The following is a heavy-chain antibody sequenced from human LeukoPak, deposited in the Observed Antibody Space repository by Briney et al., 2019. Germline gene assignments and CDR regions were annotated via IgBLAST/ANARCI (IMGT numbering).Heavy chain of an antibody. Sequence: SETLSLTCTVSGGSISSSSYYWGWIRQTPGKGLEWIGEIYHSGSTNYNPSLKSRVTISVDKSENQFFLKLNSVTAADTAMYYCTRAGIAGGGPLDYWGQGTLVTVSS. J-gene: IGHJ4*02. CDR2: IYHSGST. D-gene: IGHD6-13*01. CDR1: GGSISSSSYY. V-gene: IGHV4-39*07. CDR3: TRAGIAGGGPLDY.